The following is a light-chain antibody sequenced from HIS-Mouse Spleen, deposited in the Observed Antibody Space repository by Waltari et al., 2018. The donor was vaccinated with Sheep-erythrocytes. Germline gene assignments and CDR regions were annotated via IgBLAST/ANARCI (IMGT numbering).Light chain of an antibody. V-gene: IGLV2-11*01. Sequence: QSALTQPRPVSGSPGPSVTIPCTDTSSNGGRYYYVSWYHQHPGTATKLMIYDVSKRPSGVPDRFSGSKSGNTASLTISGLQAEDEADYYCCSYAGSYNHVFATGTKVTVL. J-gene: IGLJ1*01. CDR3: CSYAGSYNHV. CDR2: DVS. CDR1: SSNGGRYYY.